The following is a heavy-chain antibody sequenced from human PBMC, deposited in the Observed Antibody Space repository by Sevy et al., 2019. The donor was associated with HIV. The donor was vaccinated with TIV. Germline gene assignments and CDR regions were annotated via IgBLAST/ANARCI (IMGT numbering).Heavy chain of an antibody. J-gene: IGHJ3*02. CDR2: IYGTSGTT. Sequence: GGFLRLSCKPSGFTFITYAMNWVRQAPGKGLEWVSTIYGTSGTTYYAESVRGRFTISRDNSMNTLFLQMNTLRTEDTALYYCAGGRYDSSGSFDAFDIWGQGTMVTVSS. D-gene: IGHD3-22*01. CDR1: GFTFITYA. CDR3: AGGRYDSSGSFDAFDI. V-gene: IGHV3-23*01.